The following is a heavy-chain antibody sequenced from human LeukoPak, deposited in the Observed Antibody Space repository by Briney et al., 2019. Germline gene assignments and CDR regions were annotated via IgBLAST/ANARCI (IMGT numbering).Heavy chain of an antibody. D-gene: IGHD3-22*01. CDR1: GGSISSSSYY. CDR3: ARTKNPYYYDSSGYYYSGSNWFDP. Sequence: PSETLSLTCTVSGGSISSSSYYWGWIRQPPGKGLEWIGSIYYSGSTYYNPSLKSRVTISVDTSKNQFSLKLSSVTAADTAVYYCARTKNPYYYDSSGYYYSGSNWFDPWGQGTLVTVSS. J-gene: IGHJ5*02. CDR2: IYYSGST. V-gene: IGHV4-39*07.